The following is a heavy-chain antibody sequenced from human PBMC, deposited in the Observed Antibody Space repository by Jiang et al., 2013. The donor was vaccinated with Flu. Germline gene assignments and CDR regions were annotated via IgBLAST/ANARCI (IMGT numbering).Heavy chain of an antibody. D-gene: IGHD2-15*01. CDR2: IIPIFGTA. J-gene: IGHJ3*02. CDR1: GGTFSSYA. CDR3: ARGIVVVVAATTAVAFDI. Sequence: SGAEVKKPGSSVKVSCKASGGTFSSYAISWVRQAPGQGLEWMGGIIPIFGTANYAQKFQGRVTITADKSTSTAYMELSSLRSEDTAVYYCARGIVVVVAATTAVAFDIWGQGTMVTVSS. V-gene: IGHV1-69*06.